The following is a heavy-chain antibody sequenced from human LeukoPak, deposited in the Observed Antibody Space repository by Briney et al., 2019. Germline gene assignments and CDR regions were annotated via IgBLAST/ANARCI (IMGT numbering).Heavy chain of an antibody. CDR3: ARDLGYYGSGSRSANWFDP. Sequence: ASVKVSCKASGYTFTGYYMHWVRQAPGQGLEWMGWINPSSGGTNYAQKFQGRVTMTRDTSISTAYMELSRLRSDDTAVYYCARDLGYYGSGSRSANWFDPWGQGTLVTVSS. J-gene: IGHJ5*02. CDR2: INPSSGGT. V-gene: IGHV1-2*02. CDR1: GYTFTGYY. D-gene: IGHD3-10*01.